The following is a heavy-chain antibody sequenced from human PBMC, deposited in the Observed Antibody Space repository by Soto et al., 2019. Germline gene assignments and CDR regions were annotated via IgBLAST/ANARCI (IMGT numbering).Heavy chain of an antibody. D-gene: IGHD5-18*01. Sequence: QLQLQESGSGLVKPSQTLSLTCTVSGGSISSGDYSWSWIRQPPGKGLEWIGYIYHSGSTYYTPSLKSRVTISLDRSKNQFSLKLSSVTAADTAVYYCARGADTAMVTDGDFFDYWGQGTLVTVSS. CDR1: GGSISSGDYS. CDR2: IYHSGST. V-gene: IGHV4-30-2*01. CDR3: ARGADTAMVTDGDFFDY. J-gene: IGHJ4*02.